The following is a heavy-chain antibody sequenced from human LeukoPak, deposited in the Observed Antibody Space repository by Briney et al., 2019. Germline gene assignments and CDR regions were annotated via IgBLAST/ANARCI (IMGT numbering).Heavy chain of an antibody. V-gene: IGHV3-30*03. CDR2: ISNDGVSK. CDR1: GFTFSNYG. J-gene: IGHJ6*02. Sequence: PGRSLRLSCEASGFTFSNYGIHWVRQAPGKGLEWVALISNDGVSKHYGDSVKGRFTISRDDSKNTVFLQMNRLRGADSAVYYCARPRRDYYSYSGMYVWGQGTTVTVSS. CDR3: ARPRRDYYSYSGMYV.